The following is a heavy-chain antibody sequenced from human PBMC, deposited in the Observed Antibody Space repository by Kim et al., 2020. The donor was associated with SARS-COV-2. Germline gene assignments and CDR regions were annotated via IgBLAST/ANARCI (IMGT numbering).Heavy chain of an antibody. D-gene: IGHD6-19*01. V-gene: IGHV3-21*01. CDR1: GFTFSSYS. Sequence: GWSLRLSCAASGFTFSSYSMNWVRQAPGKGLEWVSSISSSSSYIYYADSVKGRFTISRDNAKNSLYLQMNSLRAEDTAVYYCARGPSVPAGPYSSGWYVWFDPWGQGTLVTVSS. CDR3: ARGPSVPAGPYSSGWYVWFDP. J-gene: IGHJ5*02. CDR2: ISSSSSYI.